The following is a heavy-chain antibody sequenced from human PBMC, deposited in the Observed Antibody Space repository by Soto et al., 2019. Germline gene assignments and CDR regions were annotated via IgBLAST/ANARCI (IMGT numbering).Heavy chain of an antibody. CDR3: ARAGYSYNTGYYFDY. D-gene: IGHD5-18*01. CDR2: VYYSWTT. V-gene: IGHV4-59*01. J-gene: IGHJ4*02. Sequence: SETLSLTCIVSGGSISSYYWSWIRRPPGKGLEWIGYVYYSWTTYHNPSLKSRVTMSVDTSNNQFSLKVSSVTAADTAVYYCARAGYSYNTGYYFDYWGQGTLVTVSS. CDR1: GGSISSYY.